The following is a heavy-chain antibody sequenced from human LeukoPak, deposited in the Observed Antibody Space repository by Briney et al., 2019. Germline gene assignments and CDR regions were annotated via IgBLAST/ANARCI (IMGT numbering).Heavy chain of an antibody. Sequence: PGGSLRLSCAASGFTFSSYWMHWVRQAPGKGLVWVTRINSDGSSTSYADSVKGRFTISRDNAKNTLYLQMNSLRAEDTALYYCARVLVGCTNGVCYYFDYWGQGTLVTVSS. J-gene: IGHJ4*02. CDR1: GFTFSSYW. CDR3: ARVLVGCTNGVCYYFDY. D-gene: IGHD2-8*01. CDR2: INSDGSST. V-gene: IGHV3-74*01.